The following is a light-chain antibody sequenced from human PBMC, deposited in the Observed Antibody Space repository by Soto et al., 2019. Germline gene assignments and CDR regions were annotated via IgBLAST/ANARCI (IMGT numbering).Light chain of an antibody. J-gene: IGKJ1*01. V-gene: IGKV3-20*01. CDR2: GAS. CDR3: QQYSSSPRT. CDR1: QSVSSSY. Sequence: EIVLTQSPGTLSLSPGERATLSCRASQSVSSSYLAWYQQKPGQAPRLLIYGASIRATGIPARFSGSGSGTDFTLTISSLEPEDFAVYYCQQYSSSPRTFGQGTKVEIK.